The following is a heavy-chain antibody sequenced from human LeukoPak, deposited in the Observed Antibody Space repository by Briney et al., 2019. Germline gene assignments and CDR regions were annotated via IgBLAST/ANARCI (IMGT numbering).Heavy chain of an antibody. J-gene: IGHJ3*02. D-gene: IGHD6-6*01. CDR3: ARGSSGAFDI. V-gene: IGHV3-48*03. CDR1: GFTFSGYE. Sequence: GGSLRLSCAASGFTFSGYEMNWVRQAPGKGLEWISYICGSGKTIYYADSVKGRFTISRDNSKNTLYLQINSLRTEDTAVYYCARGSSGAFDIWGQGTMVTVSS. CDR2: ICGSGKTI.